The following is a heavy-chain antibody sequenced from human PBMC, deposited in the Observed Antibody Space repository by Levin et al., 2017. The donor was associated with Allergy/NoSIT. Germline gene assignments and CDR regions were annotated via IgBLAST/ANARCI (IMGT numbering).Heavy chain of an antibody. CDR3: ARLAYYYYGMDV. J-gene: IGHJ6*02. Sequence: SETLSLTCTVSGGSISSSSYYWGWIRQPPGKGLEWIGSIYYSGSTYYNPSLKSRVTISVDTSKNQFSLKLSSVTAADTAVYYCARLAYYYYGMDVWGQGTTVTVSS. CDR2: IYYSGST. V-gene: IGHV4-39*01. CDR1: GGSISSSSYY.